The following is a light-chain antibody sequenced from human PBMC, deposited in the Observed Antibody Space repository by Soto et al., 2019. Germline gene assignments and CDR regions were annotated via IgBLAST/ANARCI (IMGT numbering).Light chain of an antibody. CDR3: QSYDSSLRGSV. CDR1: SSNIGAGYD. J-gene: IGLJ3*02. Sequence: QSVLTQPPSVSGAPGQRVTISCTGSSSNIGAGYDVHWYQQLPGTAPKLLIYGNSNRPSGVPDRFSGSKSGTSASLAITGLQAEDEADYSCQSYDSSLRGSVFGGGTKVTVL. CDR2: GNS. V-gene: IGLV1-40*01.